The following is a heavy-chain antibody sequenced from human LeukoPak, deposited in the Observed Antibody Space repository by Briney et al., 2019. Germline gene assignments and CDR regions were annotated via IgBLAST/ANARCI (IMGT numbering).Heavy chain of an antibody. J-gene: IGHJ4*02. V-gene: IGHV3-53*01. D-gene: IGHD5-24*01. CDR1: GFTFSNTD. CDR2: IYPSGNI. Sequence: GGSLRLSCAASGFTFSNTDMSWVRQAPGKGLEWVSLIYPSGNIYYADSVKGRFTISRDNSKNTVFLQMNSLRAEYTAIYYCARTFLSGDGYKVGYFDYWGQGTLVTVSS. CDR3: ARTFLSGDGYKVGYFDY.